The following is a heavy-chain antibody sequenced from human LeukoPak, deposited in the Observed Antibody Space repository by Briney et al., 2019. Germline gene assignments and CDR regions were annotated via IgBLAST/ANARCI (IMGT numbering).Heavy chain of an antibody. J-gene: IGHJ4*02. CDR3: ARGDGFPFDY. D-gene: IGHD5-24*01. Sequence: SETLSLTCAVYGGSFSGYYWSWIRQPPGKGLEWIGEINHSGSTNYNPSLKSRVTISVDTSKNQFSLKLSSVTAADTAVYYCARGDGFPFDYWGQGTLVTVSS. CDR2: INHSGST. CDR1: GGSFSGYY. V-gene: IGHV4-34*01.